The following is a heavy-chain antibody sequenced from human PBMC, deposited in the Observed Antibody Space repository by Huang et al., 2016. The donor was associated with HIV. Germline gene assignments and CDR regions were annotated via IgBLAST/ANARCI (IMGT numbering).Heavy chain of an antibody. CDR2: INHSGSA. J-gene: IGHJ4*02. CDR3: ARRLDGTYYSDSSQYYALDY. Sequence: QVQLQQWGAGLLKPSENLSLTWIRQPPGKGLEWIGEINHSGSAKYSPSFKSRVTIAVDTTKNQFSLRLSSVNAADTAVYFCARRLDGTYYSDSSQYYALDYWGQGTLVTVSS. D-gene: IGHD3-22*01. V-gene: IGHV4-34*02.